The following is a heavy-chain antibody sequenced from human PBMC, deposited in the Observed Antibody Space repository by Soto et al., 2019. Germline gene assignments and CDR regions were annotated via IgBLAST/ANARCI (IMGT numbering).Heavy chain of an antibody. V-gene: IGHV3-21*01. CDR3: ARHSGYDSCFDY. Sequence: GGSLRLSCAASGVTFSSYSMNWVRQAPGKGLEWVSSISSSRSYIYYAYSVKGPFTISRDNAKNSLYLHMNSLRAEDTAVYYCARHSGYDSCFDYWGQGTLVTVSS. CDR1: GVTFSSYS. D-gene: IGHD5-12*01. CDR2: ISSSRSYI. J-gene: IGHJ4*02.